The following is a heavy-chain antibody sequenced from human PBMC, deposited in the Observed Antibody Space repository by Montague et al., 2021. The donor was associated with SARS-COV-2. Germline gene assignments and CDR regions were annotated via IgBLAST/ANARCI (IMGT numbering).Heavy chain of an antibody. J-gene: IGHJ3*02. CDR3: ASILTSYYYDSTAASATPDAFDI. D-gene: IGHD3-22*01. CDR1: GDSITADYW. CDR2: IYYSGST. V-gene: IGHV4-38-2*01. Sequence: SETLSLTCVVSGDSITADYWWTWVRLPPGKGLEWIGSIYYSGSTYYNPSLKSRATISVDTYKNQFSLKLGSVTAADTAVYYCASILTSYYYDSTAASATPDAFDIWGQGTMVTVSS.